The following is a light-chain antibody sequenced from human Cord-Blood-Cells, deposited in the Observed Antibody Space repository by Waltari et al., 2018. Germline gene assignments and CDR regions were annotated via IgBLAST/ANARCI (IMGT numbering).Light chain of an antibody. V-gene: IGKV3-20*01. Sequence: EIVLTQSPGTLSLSPGERATLSCRASQSVSSSYLAWYQKKPGQAPRLLNYGASSRATGIPDRFSGSGSGTDFTLTISRLEPEDFAVYYCQQYGSSRTFGQGTKVEIK. CDR2: GAS. J-gene: IGKJ1*01. CDR1: QSVSSSY. CDR3: QQYGSSRT.